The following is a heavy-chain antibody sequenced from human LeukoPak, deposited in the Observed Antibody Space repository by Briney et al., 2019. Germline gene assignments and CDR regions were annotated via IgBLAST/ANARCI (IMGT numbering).Heavy chain of an antibody. V-gene: IGHV4-39*01. CDR3: AACKEYTSSWYVGHSRVRFDP. J-gene: IGHJ5*02. D-gene: IGHD6-13*01. CDR2: IYSGNS. Sequence: SETLSLTCTVSGGSISSSSYYWGWIRQPPGKGLEWIGSIYSGNSYYNPSLKSRVTISVDTSKNQFSLTLSSVTAADTAVYYCAACKEYTSSWYVGHSRVRFDPWGQGTLVTVSS. CDR1: GGSISSSSYY.